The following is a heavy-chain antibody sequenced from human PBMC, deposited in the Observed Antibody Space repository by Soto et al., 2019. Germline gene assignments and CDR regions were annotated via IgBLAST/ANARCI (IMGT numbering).Heavy chain of an antibody. Sequence: QVQLVESGGGVVQPGRSLRLSCAASGFTFSSYGMHWVRQAPGKGLEWVAVISYDGSNKYYADSVKGRFTISRDNSKNTLYLQMNSLRAEDTAVYYCAKDTGINIVVVVVARGTYGMDVWGQGTTVTVSS. CDR1: GFTFSSYG. CDR3: AKDTGINIVVVVVARGTYGMDV. CDR2: ISYDGSNK. D-gene: IGHD2-15*01. J-gene: IGHJ6*02. V-gene: IGHV3-30*18.